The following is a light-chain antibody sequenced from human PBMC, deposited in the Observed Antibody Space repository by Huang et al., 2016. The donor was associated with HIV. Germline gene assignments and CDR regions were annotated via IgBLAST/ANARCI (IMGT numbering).Light chain of an antibody. CDR3: QQYNNWPRT. Sequence: EIVMTQSPATLSVSPGERATLSCRASQSISSSSAWYQQKPGQAPRLLIYGASTRATDIPARFSGSGSGTQFTLTISSLQSEDSALYYCQQYNNWPRTFGQGTKVEIK. V-gene: IGKV3-15*01. J-gene: IGKJ1*01. CDR1: QSISSS. CDR2: GAS.